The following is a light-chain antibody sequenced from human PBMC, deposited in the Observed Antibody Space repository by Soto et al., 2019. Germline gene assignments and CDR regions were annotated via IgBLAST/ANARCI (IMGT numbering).Light chain of an antibody. Sequence: EIVMTQSPATLSVSPGERATLSCRASQSVSSNLAWYQQKPGQAPRLLIYGASTRATGIPARFSGSGSGTDFTLTISSLQSEDFAVYDCQQYNNWPLTFGGGTKVEIK. V-gene: IGKV3D-15*01. CDR3: QQYNNWPLT. CDR2: GAS. J-gene: IGKJ4*01. CDR1: QSVSSN.